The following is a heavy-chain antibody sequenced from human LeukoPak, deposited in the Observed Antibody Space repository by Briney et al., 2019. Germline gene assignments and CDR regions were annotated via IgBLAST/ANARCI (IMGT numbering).Heavy chain of an antibody. Sequence: PGGSLRLSCAASGFTFSNAWMSWVRQAPGKGLEWVSYIGNSGTTMYYADSVKGRFTVSRDNAKNSLYLQMDSLRAEDTAVYYCATVGPQWLVADYWGQGTLVTVSS. CDR1: GFTFSNAW. V-gene: IGHV3-11*04. CDR3: ATVGPQWLVADY. D-gene: IGHD6-19*01. CDR2: IGNSGTTM. J-gene: IGHJ4*02.